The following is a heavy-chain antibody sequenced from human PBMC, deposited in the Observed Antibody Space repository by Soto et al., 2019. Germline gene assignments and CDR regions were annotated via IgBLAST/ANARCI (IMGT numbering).Heavy chain of an antibody. D-gene: IGHD2-2*01. CDR1: GYTLSEVA. J-gene: IGHJ5*02. V-gene: IGHV1-24*01. CDR2: FDPEDDET. Sequence: ASVKVSCKVSGYTLSEVAIHWVRQTPGEGLEWIGGFDPEDDETSYAQNFQGRVTLTEDTSTDTAYLELSGLRSEDTAIYYCTIAAYCSGATCYSGYNWFHPWGQGSLVTVSS. CDR3: TIAAYCSGATCYSGYNWFHP.